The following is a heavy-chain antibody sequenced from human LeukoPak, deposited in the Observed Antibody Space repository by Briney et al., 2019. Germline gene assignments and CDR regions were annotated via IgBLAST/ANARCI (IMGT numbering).Heavy chain of an antibody. CDR1: GFTLSNYW. V-gene: IGHV3-7*01. CDR3: ARDQTPAYSGAWYDALDI. J-gene: IGHJ3*02. D-gene: IGHD6-19*01. CDR2: IELDGSET. Sequence: GGSLRLSCAASGFTLSNYWMTWVRQAPGKGLEWVANIELDGSETYYVDSVKGRFTLSRDNAKNSLYLQMNSLRAEDTAVYYCARDQTPAYSGAWYDALDIWGQGTRVTVSS.